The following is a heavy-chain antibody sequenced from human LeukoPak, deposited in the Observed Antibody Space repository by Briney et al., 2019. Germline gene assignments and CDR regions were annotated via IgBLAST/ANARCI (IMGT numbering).Heavy chain of an antibody. CDR1: GGSFSGYY. Sequence: SETLSLTCAVYGGSFSGYYWSWIRQPPGKGLEWIGEINHSGSTNYNPSLKSRVTISVDTSKNQFSLKLSSVTAADTAVYYCARGLGRAMIVVRGSGLVFDYWGQGTLVTVSS. D-gene: IGHD3-22*01. CDR2: INHSGST. V-gene: IGHV4-34*01. CDR3: ARGLGRAMIVVRGSGLVFDY. J-gene: IGHJ4*02.